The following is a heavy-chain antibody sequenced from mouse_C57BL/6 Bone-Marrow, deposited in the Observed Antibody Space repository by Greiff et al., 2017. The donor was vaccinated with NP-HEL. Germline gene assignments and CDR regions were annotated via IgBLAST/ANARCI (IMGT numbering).Heavy chain of an antibody. D-gene: IGHD1-1*01. Sequence: EVQLVESGGGLVKPGGSLKLSCAASGFTFSSYAMSWVRQTPEKRLEWVATISDGGSYTYYPDNVQGRFTISRDNAKNNLYLQMSHLKSEDTAMYYCARDYYGSKVAYWGQGTLVTVSA. CDR3: ARDYYGSKVAY. V-gene: IGHV5-4*01. CDR1: GFTFSSYA. J-gene: IGHJ3*01. CDR2: ISDGGSYT.